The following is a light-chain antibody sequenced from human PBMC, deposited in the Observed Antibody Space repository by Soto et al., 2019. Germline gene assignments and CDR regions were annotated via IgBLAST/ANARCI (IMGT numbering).Light chain of an antibody. CDR3: QTWGTGIQV. Sequence: QTVVTQSPSESASLGAWVKLTCTLSSGHSSYAIAWHQQQPEKGPRYLMKLNSDGSHSKGDGIPDRFSGSSSGAERYLTISSLQSEDEADYYCQTWGTGIQVFGGGTKLTVL. CDR1: SGHSSYA. J-gene: IGLJ3*02. V-gene: IGLV4-69*01. CDR2: LNSDGSH.